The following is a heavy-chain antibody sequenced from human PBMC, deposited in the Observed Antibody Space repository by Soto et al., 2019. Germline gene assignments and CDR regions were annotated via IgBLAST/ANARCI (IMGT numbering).Heavy chain of an antibody. CDR3: ARGPGYSYGYSVYYYYYGMDV. D-gene: IGHD5-18*01. CDR1: GGSLSGVY. CDR2: INHSGST. Sequence: SETLSLTCVVYGGSLSGVYWTWIRQPPGKGLEWIGEINHSGSTNYSPSLESRVTISLDTSNNQFYLKLSSVTAADTAVYYCARGPGYSYGYSVYYYYYGMDVWGQGTTVTVSS. J-gene: IGHJ6*02. V-gene: IGHV4-34*01.